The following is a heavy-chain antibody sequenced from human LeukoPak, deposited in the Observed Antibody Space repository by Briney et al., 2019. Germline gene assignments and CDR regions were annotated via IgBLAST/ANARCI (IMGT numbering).Heavy chain of an antibody. CDR1: GFTFSSYA. CDR3: AKGQDYGDYEDY. D-gene: IGHD4-17*01. CDR2: ISGSGGST. Sequence: PGGSLSLSCAASGFTFSSYAMSWVRQAPGKGLEWVSAISGSGGSTYYADSVKGRFTISRDNSKNTLYLQMNSLRAEDTAVYYCAKGQDYGDYEDYWGQGTLVTVSS. V-gene: IGHV3-23*01. J-gene: IGHJ4*02.